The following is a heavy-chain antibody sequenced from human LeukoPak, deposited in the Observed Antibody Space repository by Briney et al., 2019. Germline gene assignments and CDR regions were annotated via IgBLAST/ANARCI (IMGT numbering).Heavy chain of an antibody. CDR2: ISGTGGST. V-gene: IGHV3-23*01. J-gene: IGHJ4*02. Sequence: GGSLRLSCAASAFTVSNNYMNWVRQAPGKGLEWVSAISGTGGSTYYADSVKGRFTISRDNSKNTLYLQKNSLRAEDTAVYYCAKDTDVGITIFGVVDYWGQGTLVTVSS. CDR3: AKDTDVGITIFGVVDY. D-gene: IGHD3-3*01. CDR1: AFTVSNNY.